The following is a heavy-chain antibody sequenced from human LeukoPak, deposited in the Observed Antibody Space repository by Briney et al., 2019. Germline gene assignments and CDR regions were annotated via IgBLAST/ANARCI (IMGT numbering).Heavy chain of an antibody. D-gene: IGHD2-2*01. CDR1: GYTFTGYY. J-gene: IGHJ6*03. V-gene: IGHV1-18*04. Sequence: ASVKVSCKASGYTFTGYYMHWVRQAPGQGLEWMGWVSAYNGNTNYAQKLQGRVTMTTDTSTSTAYMELRSLRSDDTAVYYCARAIPPYCSSTSCYESKYYMDVWGKGTTVTISS. CDR2: VSAYNGNT. CDR3: ARAIPPYCSSTSCYESKYYMDV.